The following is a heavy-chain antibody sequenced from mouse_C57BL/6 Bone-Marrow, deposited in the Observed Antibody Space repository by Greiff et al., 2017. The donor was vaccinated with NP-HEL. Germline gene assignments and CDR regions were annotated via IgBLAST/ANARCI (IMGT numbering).Heavy chain of an antibody. Sequence: EVHLVESGGGLVKPGGSLKLSCAASGFTFSDYGMHWVRQAPEKGLEWVAYISSGSSTIYYADTVKGRFTISRDNAKNTLFLQMTSLRSEDTAMYYCARGYGSGGYFDVWGTGTTVTVSS. CDR1: GFTFSDYG. V-gene: IGHV5-17*01. CDR2: ISSGSSTI. CDR3: ARGYGSGGYFDV. J-gene: IGHJ1*03. D-gene: IGHD1-1*01.